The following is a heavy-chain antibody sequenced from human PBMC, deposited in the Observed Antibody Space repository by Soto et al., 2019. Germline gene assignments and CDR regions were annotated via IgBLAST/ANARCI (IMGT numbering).Heavy chain of an antibody. CDR1: GFTFSDHA. V-gene: IGHV3-23*01. D-gene: IGHD2-15*01. CDR2: INGGGSGA. CDR3: AIDLWWYTH. Sequence: EVQLLESGGGLVQPGGSLRLSCTASGFTFSDHAMTWVRQAPGKGLQWLSGINGGGSGAYYADSGKGRFTVSRANSNNALFLQMDSLRVEDTAVYYCAIDLWWYTHWGQGTLVTVSS. J-gene: IGHJ1*01.